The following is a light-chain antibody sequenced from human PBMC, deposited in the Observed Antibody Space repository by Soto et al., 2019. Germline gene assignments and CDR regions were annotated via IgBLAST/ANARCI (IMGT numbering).Light chain of an antibody. J-gene: IGKJ1*01. Sequence: AIRMTQSPSSFSASTGDRVTITCRASQGISSYLAWYQQKPGKAPKLLIYAASILQSGVPSRFSGSGSGTDFTLTISCLQSEDFATYYCQQYYSYPLTFGQGTKV. CDR2: AAS. CDR1: QGISSY. V-gene: IGKV1-8*01. CDR3: QQYYSYPLT.